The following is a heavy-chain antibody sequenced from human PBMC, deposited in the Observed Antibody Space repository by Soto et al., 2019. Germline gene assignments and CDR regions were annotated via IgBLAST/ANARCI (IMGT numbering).Heavy chain of an antibody. Sequence: SETLSLTCTVSGGSISSSSYYWGWIRQPPGKGLEWIGSIYYSGSTYYNPSLKSRVTISVDTSKNQFSLKLSSVTAADTAVYYCARQGRIRGYSGYAWHFDYWGQGTLVTVSS. CDR3: ARQGRIRGYSGYAWHFDY. V-gene: IGHV4-39*01. D-gene: IGHD5-12*01. J-gene: IGHJ4*02. CDR2: IYYSGST. CDR1: GGSISSSSYY.